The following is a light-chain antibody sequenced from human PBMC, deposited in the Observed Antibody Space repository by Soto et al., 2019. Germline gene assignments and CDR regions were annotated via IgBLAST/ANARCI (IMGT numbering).Light chain of an antibody. CDR1: QSVRSW. J-gene: IGKJ3*01. V-gene: IGKV1-5*03. Sequence: DIQMTQSPSTLSASVGDRVIITCRASQSVRSWVAWYQQKLGKVPTLLIYKASNLQSGVPSRFSGSGSGTEFTLTISSLQPDDFATYYCQQYNTYSLFTFGPGTKVDVK. CDR3: QQYNTYSLFT. CDR2: KAS.